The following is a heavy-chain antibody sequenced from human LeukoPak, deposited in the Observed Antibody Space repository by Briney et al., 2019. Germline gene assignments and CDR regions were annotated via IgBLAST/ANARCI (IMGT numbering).Heavy chain of an antibody. V-gene: IGHV4-34*01. Sequence: PSETLSLTCAVYGGSSSGYYWSWIRQPPGKGLEWIGEINHSGSTNYNPSLKSRVTISVDTSKNQFSLKLSSVTAADTAVYYCARGRYSSNYYYYYYMDVWGKGTTVTVSS. CDR1: GGSSSGYY. D-gene: IGHD6-13*01. J-gene: IGHJ6*03. CDR3: ARGRYSSNYYYYYYMDV. CDR2: INHSGST.